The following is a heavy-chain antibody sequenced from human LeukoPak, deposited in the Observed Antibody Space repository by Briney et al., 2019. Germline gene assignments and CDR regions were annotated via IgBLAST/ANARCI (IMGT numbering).Heavy chain of an antibody. CDR2: ISKSGDIT. V-gene: IGHV3-23*01. D-gene: IGHD1-1*01. CDR1: GFTFTNYA. CDR3: AKDASTTNNFYFFDY. Sequence: AGSLGLSCAAPGFTFTNYAMTWGRQAPGKGLDWISGISKSGDITFYADSVKGRFTISRDTSKSAVYLQMNNLRAEDTAIYYCAKDASTTNNFYFFDYWGQGALATVSS. J-gene: IGHJ4*02.